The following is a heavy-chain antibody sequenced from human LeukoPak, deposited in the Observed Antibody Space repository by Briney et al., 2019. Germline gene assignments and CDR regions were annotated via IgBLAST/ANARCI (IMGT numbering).Heavy chain of an antibody. CDR1: GGSISSYY. CDR2: IYYSGST. CDR3: ARESLLREPSFRLPAPAAFDI. V-gene: IGHV4-59*01. D-gene: IGHD1-26*01. J-gene: IGHJ3*02. Sequence: SETLSLTCTVSGGSISSYYWSWIRQPPGKGLEWIGYIYYSGSTNYNPSLKSRVTISVDTSKNQFSLKLSSVTAADTAVYYCARESLLREPSFRLPAPAAFDIWGQGTMVTVSS.